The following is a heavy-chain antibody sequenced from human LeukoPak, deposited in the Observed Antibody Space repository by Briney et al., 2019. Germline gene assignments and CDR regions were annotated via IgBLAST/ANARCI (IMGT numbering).Heavy chain of an antibody. CDR2: ISRNGDTR. V-gene: IGHV3-11*01. CDR3: ARGPTTVTSPHFDY. Sequence: PGGSLRLSCAASGFTSTDYYMTWIRQAPGKGLEWVSYISRNGDTRYYADSVKGRFTISRDNAKNSLYLQMNSLRADDTAVYYCARGPTTVTSPHFDYWGQGTLVTVSP. CDR1: GFTSTDYY. J-gene: IGHJ4*02. D-gene: IGHD4-17*01.